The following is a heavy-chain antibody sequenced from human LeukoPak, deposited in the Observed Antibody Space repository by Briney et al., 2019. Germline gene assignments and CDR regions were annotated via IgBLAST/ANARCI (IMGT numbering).Heavy chain of an antibody. CDR3: AGGDYFDY. V-gene: IGHV3-48*03. J-gene: IGHJ4*02. CDR1: GFTFSSYE. Sequence: GGSLRLSFAASGFTFSSYEMTWDRQAPGKGLEWVSYISRSGTTTYYADSVKGRFTISRDNAKNSLYLQMNSLRAEDTAVYYCAGGDYFDYGAQGTLVTVSS. D-gene: IGHD4-17*01. CDR2: ISRSGTTT.